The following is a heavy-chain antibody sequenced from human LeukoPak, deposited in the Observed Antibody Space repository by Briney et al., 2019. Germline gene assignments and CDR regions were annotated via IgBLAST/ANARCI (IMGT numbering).Heavy chain of an antibody. CDR3: AKVSTMIVVVRGPFDY. CDR1: GFTFNNYG. CDR2: IRYDGSNK. D-gene: IGHD3-22*01. Sequence: GGSLRLSCAASGFTFNNYGMHWVRQAPGKGLEWVAFIRYDGSNKLYADSMKGRFTISRDNSKNTLYLHMNSLRAEDTAVYYCAKVSTMIVVVRGPFDYWGQGTLVTVSS. J-gene: IGHJ4*02. V-gene: IGHV3-30*02.